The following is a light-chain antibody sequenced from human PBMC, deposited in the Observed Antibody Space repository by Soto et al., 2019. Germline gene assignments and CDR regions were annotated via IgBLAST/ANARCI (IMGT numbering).Light chain of an antibody. CDR3: CSYAGSYTYV. J-gene: IGLJ1*01. Sequence: QSVLTQPRSVSGSPGQSVTISCTGTSSDVGSYNYVSWYQQHPGKAPKVMIYDVSKRPSGVPDRFSGSKSGNTASLTISGLQAEDEADYYCCSYAGSYTYVFGIGTKLTVL. V-gene: IGLV2-11*01. CDR2: DVS. CDR1: SSDVGSYNY.